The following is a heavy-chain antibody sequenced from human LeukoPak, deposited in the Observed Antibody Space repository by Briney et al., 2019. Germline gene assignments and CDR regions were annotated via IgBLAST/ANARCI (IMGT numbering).Heavy chain of an antibody. CDR3: ARGQLKAAPDESYYFDY. CDR2: IIPIFGIA. CDR1: GGTFNTYA. V-gene: IGHV1-69*10. Sequence: SVKVSCKASGGTFNTYAITWVRQAPGQGLEWMGGIIPIFGIADYAQKFQARVTITADKSTSTACMDLSSLRSDDTAVYYCARGQLKAAPDESYYFDYWGQGTLVTVSS. J-gene: IGHJ4*02. D-gene: IGHD6-6*01.